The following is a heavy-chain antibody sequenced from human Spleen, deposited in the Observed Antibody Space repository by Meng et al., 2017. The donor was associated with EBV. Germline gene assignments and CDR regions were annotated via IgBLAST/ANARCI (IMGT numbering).Heavy chain of an antibody. CDR2: ISGYNGNT. Sequence: QVQLMQSGAEVKKPGASVKVSCKASGYTFNNNGITWVRQAPGQGLEWMGWISGYNGNTHYARSVQGRVTMTTDTSTSTAYMELRSLRSDDTAVYYCARAHGDYEFDFWGQGTLVTVSS. D-gene: IGHD4-17*01. J-gene: IGHJ4*02. CDR3: ARAHGDYEFDF. V-gene: IGHV1-18*01. CDR1: GYTFNNNG.